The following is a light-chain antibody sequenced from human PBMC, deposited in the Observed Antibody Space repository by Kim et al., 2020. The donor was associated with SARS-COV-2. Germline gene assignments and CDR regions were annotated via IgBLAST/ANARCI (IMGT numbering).Light chain of an antibody. V-gene: IGLV6-57*04. J-gene: IGLJ3*02. Sequence: NFMLTQPHSVSESPGKTVTISCTRSRGSIASNYVQWYQQRPGSAPTTVIYADKQRPSGVPDRFSGSIDSSSNSASLTISGMRPEDEADYYCQSYDSTNHWVFGGGTQLTVL. CDR1: RGSIASNY. CDR3: QSYDSTNHWV. CDR2: ADK.